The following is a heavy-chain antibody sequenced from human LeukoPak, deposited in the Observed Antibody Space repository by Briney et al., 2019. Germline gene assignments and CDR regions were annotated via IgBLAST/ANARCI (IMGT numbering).Heavy chain of an antibody. D-gene: IGHD1-14*01. CDR1: GYTFTGYY. V-gene: IGHV1-2*02. CDR2: INPNSGGT. J-gene: IGHJ6*03. CDR3: AKGNRPGSYMDV. Sequence: ASVTVSCKASGYTFTGYYMHWVRQAPGQGLEWMGWINPNSGGTNYAQKLQGRVTMTRDTSISTAYMELSRLRSDDTAVYYCAKGNRPGSYMDVWGKGTTVTVSS.